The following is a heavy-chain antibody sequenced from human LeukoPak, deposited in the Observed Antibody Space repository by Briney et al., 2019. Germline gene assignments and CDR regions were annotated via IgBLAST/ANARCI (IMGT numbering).Heavy chain of an antibody. Sequence: GGSLRLSCAASGFTFSSYAMSWVRQALMKGLEWVSSITSSGGTTYYADSVKGRFTISRDNAKNSLYLQMNSLRAEDTAVYYCARGFYGSGSYPSFDYWGQGTLVTVSS. D-gene: IGHD3-10*01. CDR1: GFTFSSYA. J-gene: IGHJ4*02. V-gene: IGHV3-23*01. CDR3: ARGFYGSGSYPSFDY. CDR2: ITSSGGTT.